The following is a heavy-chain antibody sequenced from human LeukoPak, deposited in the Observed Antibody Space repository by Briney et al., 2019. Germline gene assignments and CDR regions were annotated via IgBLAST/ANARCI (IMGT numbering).Heavy chain of an antibody. J-gene: IGHJ4*02. CDR1: GFTFSSYW. Sequence: GGSLRLSCAASGFTFSSYWMNWVRQAPGKGLEWVANIKGDGSATYYVDSVKGRFTISRDNAKNSLYLQMNSLRAEDTAVYYCARDCPRSGGSCYSGIDYWGQGTLVTVSS. D-gene: IGHD2-15*01. CDR3: ARDCPRSGGSCYSGIDY. V-gene: IGHV3-7*01. CDR2: IKGDGSAT.